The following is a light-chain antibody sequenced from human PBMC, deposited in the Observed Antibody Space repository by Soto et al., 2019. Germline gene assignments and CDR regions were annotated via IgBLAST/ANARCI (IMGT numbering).Light chain of an antibody. CDR3: QQYIRSPYT. Sequence: EIVLTQSPATLSLSPGEGAALSCRASHNFSASYLAWYQQKPGQAPRLLMHGSSHRDVGIPDRFSGSGSGTEFTLTISRLEPEDFAVYYCQQYIRSPYTFGQGTRLEIK. V-gene: IGKV3-20*01. CDR2: GSS. J-gene: IGKJ2*01. CDR1: HNFSASY.